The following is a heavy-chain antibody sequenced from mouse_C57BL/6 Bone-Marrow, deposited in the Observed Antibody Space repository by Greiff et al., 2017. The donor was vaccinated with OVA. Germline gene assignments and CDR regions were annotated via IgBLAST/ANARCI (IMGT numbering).Heavy chain of an antibody. CDR1: GFNIKDDY. J-gene: IGHJ1*03. D-gene: IGHD2-3*01. Sequence: EVKLQESGAELVRPGASVKLSCTASGFNIKDDYMHWVKQRPEQGLEWIGWIDPENGDTEYASKFQGKATITADTSSNTAYLQLSSLTSEDTAVYYCTVYDGYYPYWYFDVWGTGTTVTVAS. V-gene: IGHV14-4*01. CDR3: TVYDGYYPYWYFDV. CDR2: IDPENGDT.